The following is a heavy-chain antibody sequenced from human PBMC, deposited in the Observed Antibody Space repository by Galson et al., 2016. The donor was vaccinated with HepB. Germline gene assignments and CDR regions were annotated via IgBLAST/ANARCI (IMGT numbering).Heavy chain of an antibody. V-gene: IGHV4-31*03. D-gene: IGHD2-2*01. CDR2: VYYSGTT. Sequence: TLSLTCSVSGGSISSGEYYWSWLRQHPGKGPEWIGNVYYSGTTYYNPSFKSRITISVDTSKNHFSLKLGSVTAADTAMYYCARLTRHIALNALTNGALEIWGRGTVATVSS. CDR3: ARLTRHIALNALTNGALEI. J-gene: IGHJ3*02. CDR1: GGSISSGEYY.